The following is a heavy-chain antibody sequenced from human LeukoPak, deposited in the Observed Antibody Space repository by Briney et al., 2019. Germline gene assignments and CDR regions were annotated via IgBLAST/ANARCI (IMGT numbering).Heavy chain of an antibody. CDR2: INPNGGGT. V-gene: IGHV1-2*02. Sequence: ASVKVSCKASGYTFTGYYMHWVRQAPGQGLEWMGWINPNGGGTNYAQKFQGRVTMTRDTSISTAYMELSRLRSDDTAVYYCARYAYSSVLIDYWGQGTLVTVSS. D-gene: IGHD6-25*01. CDR3: ARYAYSSVLIDY. J-gene: IGHJ4*02. CDR1: GYTFTGYY.